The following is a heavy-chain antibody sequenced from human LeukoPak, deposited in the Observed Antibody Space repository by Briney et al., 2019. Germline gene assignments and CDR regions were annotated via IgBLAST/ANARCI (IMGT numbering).Heavy chain of an antibody. J-gene: IGHJ4*02. CDR2: ISSSSSYI. CDR1: GFTFSSYS. V-gene: IGHV3-21*01. Sequence: TGGSLRLSCAASGFTFSSYSMNWVRQAPGKGLEWVSSISSSSSYIYYADSVKGRFTISRDNAKNSLYLQMNSLRAGDTAVYYCARDGWSTLDYWGQGTLVTVSS. D-gene: IGHD2-15*01. CDR3: ARDGWSTLDY.